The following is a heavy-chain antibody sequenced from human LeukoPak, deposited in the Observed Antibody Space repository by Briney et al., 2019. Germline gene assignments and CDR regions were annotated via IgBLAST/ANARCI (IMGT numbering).Heavy chain of an antibody. D-gene: IGHD3-3*01. Sequence: GGSLRLSCAASGFTFDDYAMPWVRQAPGKGLVWVSRINSDGSSTSYADSVKGRFTISRDNAKNTLYLQMNSLRAEDTAVYYCARAGRILRFLEWLLYLDYWGQGTLVTVSS. CDR1: GFTFDDYA. V-gene: IGHV3-74*01. J-gene: IGHJ4*02. CDR3: ARAGRILRFLEWLLYLDY. CDR2: INSDGSST.